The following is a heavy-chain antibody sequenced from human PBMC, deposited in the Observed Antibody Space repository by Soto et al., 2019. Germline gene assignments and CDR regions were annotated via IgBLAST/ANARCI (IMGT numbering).Heavy chain of an antibody. V-gene: IGHV4-59*01. CDR1: GGSISSYY. D-gene: IGHD5-12*01. J-gene: IGHJ4*02. CDR3: ARENSGCDFDY. Sequence: SETLSLTCTVSGGSISSYYWSWIRQPPGKGLEWIGYIYYSGSTNYNPSLKSRVTISVDTSKNQFSLKLSSVTAADTAVYYCARENSGCDFDYWGQGTLVTVSS. CDR2: IYYSGST.